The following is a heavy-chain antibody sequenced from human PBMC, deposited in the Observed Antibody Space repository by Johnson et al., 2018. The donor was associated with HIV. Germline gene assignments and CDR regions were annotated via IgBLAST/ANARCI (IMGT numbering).Heavy chain of an antibody. V-gene: IGHV3-30-3*01. CDR3: AKDSERITIFGVVIEFNTNDAVDI. CDR2: ISYDGSNK. CDR1: GFTFSSYA. Sequence: QVQLVESGGGVVQPGRSLRLSCAASGFTFSSYALHWVRQAPGKGLQWVAVISYDGSNKYYADSVKGRFTISRDNSKNTLYLQMNSLRAEDTAVYYCAKDSERITIFGVVIEFNTNDAVDIWGQGTMVTVSS. J-gene: IGHJ3*02. D-gene: IGHD3-3*01.